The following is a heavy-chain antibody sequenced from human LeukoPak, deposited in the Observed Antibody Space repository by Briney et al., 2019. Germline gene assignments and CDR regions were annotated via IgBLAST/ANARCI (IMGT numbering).Heavy chain of an antibody. D-gene: IGHD5-18*01. CDR3: ATRGGDVDTAMVSPYYFDY. Sequence: PSETLSLTCAVYGGSFSGYYWSWIRQPPGKGLEWIGEINHSGSANYNPSLKSRATISVDTSKNQFSLKLSSVTAADTAVHYCATRGGDVDTAMVSPYYFDYWGQGTLVTVSS. CDR2: INHSGSA. V-gene: IGHV4-34*01. CDR1: GGSFSGYY. J-gene: IGHJ4*02.